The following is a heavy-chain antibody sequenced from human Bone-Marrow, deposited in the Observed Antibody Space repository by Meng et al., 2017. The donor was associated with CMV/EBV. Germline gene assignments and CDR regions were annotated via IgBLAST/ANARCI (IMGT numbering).Heavy chain of an antibody. Sequence: GGSLRLSCAASGFTFSSYAMHWVRQAPGKGLEWVAVISYDGSNKYYADSVKGRFTISRDNSKNTLYLQMNSLKTEDTAVYYCTSDYYRWYLGYWGQGTLVTVSS. CDR3: TSDYYRWYLGY. D-gene: IGHD4-23*01. J-gene: IGHJ4*02. CDR2: ISYDGSNK. CDR1: GFTFSSYA. V-gene: IGHV3-30-3*01.